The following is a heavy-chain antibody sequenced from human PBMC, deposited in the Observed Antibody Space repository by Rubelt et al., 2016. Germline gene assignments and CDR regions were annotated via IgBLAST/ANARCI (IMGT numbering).Heavy chain of an antibody. Sequence: QVQLQQWGAGLLKPSETLSLTCAVYGGSFSGYYWSWIRQPPGKGLEWIGEINHSGSTNYNPSLKSRVTISVDTAETQFSLKLGCVTAADAAVYYVARRRRYSGSSYWYFDLWRRGTLVTVSS. D-gene: IGHD1-26*01. V-gene: IGHV4-34*01. CDR1: GGSFSGYY. J-gene: IGHJ2*01. CDR2: INHSGST. CDR3: ARRRRYSGSSYWYFDL.